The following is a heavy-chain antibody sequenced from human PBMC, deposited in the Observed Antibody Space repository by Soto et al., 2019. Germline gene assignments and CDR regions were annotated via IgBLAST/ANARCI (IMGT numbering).Heavy chain of an antibody. D-gene: IGHD6-13*01. CDR1: GGSFSGYY. J-gene: IGHJ5*02. Sequence: LSLTCAVYGGSFSGYYWSWIRQPPGKGLEWIGEINHSGSTNYNPSLKSRVTISVDTSKNQFSLKLSSVTAADTAVYYCARAGIAAARPSRYNWFDPWGQG. V-gene: IGHV4-34*01. CDR2: INHSGST. CDR3: ARAGIAAARPSRYNWFDP.